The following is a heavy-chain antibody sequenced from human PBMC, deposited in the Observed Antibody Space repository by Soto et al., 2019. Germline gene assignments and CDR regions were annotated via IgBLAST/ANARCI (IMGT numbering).Heavy chain of an antibody. CDR3: ARAPSVSGSYSSDYFDY. Sequence: QVQLVQSGAEVKKPGASVKVSCKASGYIFTNYAMHWVRQAPGQRLEWMGWINAANGNTKYSQKFQGRVTISTDTSASTAYMELSSLRSEDTAVYYCARAPSVSGSYSSDYFDYWCQGTLVTVSS. V-gene: IGHV1-3*01. CDR1: GYIFTNYA. CDR2: INAANGNT. J-gene: IGHJ4*02. D-gene: IGHD3-10*01.